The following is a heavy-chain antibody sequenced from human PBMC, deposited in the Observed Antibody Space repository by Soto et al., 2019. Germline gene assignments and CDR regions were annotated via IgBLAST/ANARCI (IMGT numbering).Heavy chain of an antibody. CDR1: GGSISSGDYY. CDR2: IYYSGST. CDR3: ARGRDYDILTGYGSSLGMDV. V-gene: IGHV4-30-4*01. Sequence: SETLSLTXTVSGGSISSGDYYWSWIRQPPGKGLEWIGYIYYSGSTYYNPSLKSRVTISVDTSKNQFSLKLSSVTAADTAVYYCARGRDYDILTGYGSSLGMDVWGQGTTVTVSS. J-gene: IGHJ6*02. D-gene: IGHD3-9*01.